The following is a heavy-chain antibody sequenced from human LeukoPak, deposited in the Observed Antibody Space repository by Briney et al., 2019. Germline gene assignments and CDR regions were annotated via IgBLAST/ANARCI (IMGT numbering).Heavy chain of an antibody. CDR2: IIPIFGTA. Sequence: GASVKVSCKASGGTFSSYAISWVRQAPGQGLEWMGRIIPIFGTANYAQKFQGRVTITTDESTSTAYMELSSLRSEDTAVYCCARSIEMATMGSPLIDYWGQGTLVTVSS. V-gene: IGHV1-69*05. J-gene: IGHJ4*02. CDR3: ARSIEMATMGSPLIDY. CDR1: GGTFSSYA. D-gene: IGHD5-24*01.